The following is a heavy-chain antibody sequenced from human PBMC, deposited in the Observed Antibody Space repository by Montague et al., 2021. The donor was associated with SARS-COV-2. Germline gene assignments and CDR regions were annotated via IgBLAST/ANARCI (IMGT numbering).Heavy chain of an antibody. J-gene: IGHJ6*02. CDR2: IYYSGST. CDR3: ARVEFDGGYDSVPLDV. Sequence: TLSLTCTVSGGSISSGGYYWGWIRQPPGKGLEWIGCIYYSGSTYYNPSLKSRVTISVDTSKNQFSLKLSSVTAADTAVYYCARVEFDGGYDSVPLDVWGQGTTVTVSS. V-gene: IGHV4-31*03. CDR1: GGSISSGGYY. D-gene: IGHD5-12*01.